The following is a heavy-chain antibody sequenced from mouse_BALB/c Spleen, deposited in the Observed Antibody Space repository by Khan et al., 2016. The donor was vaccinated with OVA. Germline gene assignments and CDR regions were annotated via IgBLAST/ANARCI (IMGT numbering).Heavy chain of an antibody. CDR3: ARPYGSYFDY. Sequence: QVQLQQSGAELARPGASVKLSCKASGYTFTRYWMQWVKQRPGQGLEWIGAIYPGDGDTKYTQKFKGKATLTADKSSSTAYMDLSSLASEDSAVYYCARPYGSYFDYWGQGTTLTVSS. CDR1: GYTFTRYW. D-gene: IGHD2-1*01. J-gene: IGHJ2*01. CDR2: IYPGDGDT. V-gene: IGHV1-87*01.